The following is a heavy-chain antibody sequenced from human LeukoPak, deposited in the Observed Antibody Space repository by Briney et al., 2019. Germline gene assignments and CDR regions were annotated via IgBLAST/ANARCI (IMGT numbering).Heavy chain of an antibody. V-gene: IGHV3-30*18. CDR2: ISHDGSNK. J-gene: IGHJ4*02. CDR1: GFTFSSYG. Sequence: PGGSLRLSCAASGFTFSSYGMHWVRQAPGKGLEWVAVISHDGSNKYYADSVKGRFTISRDNSKNTLYLQMNSLRAEDTAVYYCAKPRIAVAGSGPYYFDYWGQGTLVTVSS. D-gene: IGHD6-19*01. CDR3: AKPRIAVAGSGPYYFDY.